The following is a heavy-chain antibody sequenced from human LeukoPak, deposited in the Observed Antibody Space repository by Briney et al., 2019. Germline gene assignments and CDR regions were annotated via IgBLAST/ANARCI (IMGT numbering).Heavy chain of an antibody. CDR2: IYHRGST. CDR1: GGSISTYY. D-gene: IGHD6-6*01. CDR3: ARGGAARLHFQN. J-gene: IGHJ1*01. V-gene: IGHV4-59*01. Sequence: SETLSLTCTVSGGSISTYYWDWIRQPPGKGLEWIGYIYHRGSTNYNPSLQSRVTISVDTSKNQFSLNLNSVTAADTAVYYCARGGAARLHFQNWGQGTLVTVSS.